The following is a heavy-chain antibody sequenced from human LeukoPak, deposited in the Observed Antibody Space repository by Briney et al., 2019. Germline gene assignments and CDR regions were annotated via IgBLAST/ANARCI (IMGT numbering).Heavy chain of an antibody. J-gene: IGHJ4*02. V-gene: IGHV3-48*03. Sequence: GGPLSLFCGPWAFTYRSYEVNWVRQAPGRGREGVSYISSRGSNIYYADSVKGRYTLSRDNAENTLFPNKSSQRAEDTAVYHCGPRNELGGRGTLVSVFS. CDR2: ISSRGSNI. D-gene: IGHD1-1*01. CDR3: GPRNEL. CDR1: AFTYRSYE.